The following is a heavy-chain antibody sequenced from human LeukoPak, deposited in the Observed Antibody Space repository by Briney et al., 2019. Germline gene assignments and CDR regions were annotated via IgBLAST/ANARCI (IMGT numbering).Heavy chain of an antibody. Sequence: GRSLRLSCAASGFTFDDYAMHWVRQAPGKGLEWVSGISWNSGSIAYADSVKGRFTISRDNSKNTLYLQMNSLRAEDTAVYYCAGSSSWYGIDYWGQGTLVTVSS. CDR1: GFTFDDYA. D-gene: IGHD6-13*01. CDR2: ISWNSGSI. CDR3: AGSSSWYGIDY. V-gene: IGHV3-9*01. J-gene: IGHJ4*02.